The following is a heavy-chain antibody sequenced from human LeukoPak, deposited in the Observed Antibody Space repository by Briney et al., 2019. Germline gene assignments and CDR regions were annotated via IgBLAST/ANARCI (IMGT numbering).Heavy chain of an antibody. Sequence: PVGSLRLSCAASGFTFSSYAMSWARQAPGKVLKWVSAISGSGCSTYSADSVKGRFIISRDNSKNALYLQMNSLRAEDTAVYYCAKGYYDYVWGSYRYDYWGQGTLVTVSS. J-gene: IGHJ4*02. D-gene: IGHD3-16*02. CDR2: ISGSGCST. CDR1: GFTFSSYA. CDR3: AKGYYDYVWGSYRYDY. V-gene: IGHV3-23*01.